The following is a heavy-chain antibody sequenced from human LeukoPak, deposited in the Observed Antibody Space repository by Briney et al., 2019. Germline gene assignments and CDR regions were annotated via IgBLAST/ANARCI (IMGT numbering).Heavy chain of an antibody. Sequence: ASVKVSCKASGYTFTSYGISWVRQAPGQGLEWMGWISAYNGNTNFAQKLQGRVTMTTDTSTSTGYMELRSLRSDDTAVYYCARTVFGVVIAFDYWGQGTLVTVSS. CDR2: ISAYNGNT. CDR3: ARTVFGVVIAFDY. J-gene: IGHJ4*02. D-gene: IGHD3-3*01. CDR1: GYTFTSYG. V-gene: IGHV1-18*01.